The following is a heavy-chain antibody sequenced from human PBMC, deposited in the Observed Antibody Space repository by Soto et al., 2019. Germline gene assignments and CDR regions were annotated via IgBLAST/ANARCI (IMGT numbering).Heavy chain of an antibody. D-gene: IGHD2-15*01. Sequence: QVQLVESGGGLFKPGGSLRLSCAASGFTFSDYYMSWIRQAPGKGLEWVSYISSSGSTIYYADSVKGRFTISRDNAKNSLYLQMNSLRAEDTAVYYCARDTQYCSGGSCSQFDAFDIWGQGTMVTVSS. CDR3: ARDTQYCSGGSCSQFDAFDI. CDR1: GFTFSDYY. J-gene: IGHJ3*02. CDR2: ISSSGSTI. V-gene: IGHV3-11*01.